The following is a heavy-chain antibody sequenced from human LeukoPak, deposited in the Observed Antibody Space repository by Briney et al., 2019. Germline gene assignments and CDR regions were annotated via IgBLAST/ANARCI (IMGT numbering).Heavy chain of an antibody. V-gene: IGHV4-61*03. Sequence: SETLSLTCTVSGGSVSSDSSHWGWIRQPPGRGLEWIGYIYYTGNTNYNPSLESRVTISVDTSKNHFSLRLSSVTAADTAVYYCARGPYCSSTSCYPRYYFDYWGQGTLVTVSS. D-gene: IGHD2-2*01. J-gene: IGHJ4*02. CDR3: ARGPYCSSTSCYPRYYFDY. CDR2: IYYTGNT. CDR1: GGSVSSDSSH.